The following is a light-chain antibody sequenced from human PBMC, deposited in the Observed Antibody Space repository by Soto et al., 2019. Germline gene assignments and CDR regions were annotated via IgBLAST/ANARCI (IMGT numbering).Light chain of an antibody. Sequence: IVLTQSPGALSLSPGERTTLSCRASQSVADNYLAWYQQKPGQAPRLLIYAASRRATGIPDTFSGSGSGTDFTLTISRLEPEDFAVYSCQQYDDWILTFGEGTKVDI. CDR3: QQYDDWILT. CDR1: QSVADNY. V-gene: IGKV3-20*01. CDR2: AAS. J-gene: IGKJ1*01.